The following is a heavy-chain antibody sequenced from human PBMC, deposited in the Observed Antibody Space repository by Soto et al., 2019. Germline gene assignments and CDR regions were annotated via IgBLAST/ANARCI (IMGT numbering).Heavy chain of an antibody. CDR3: ARSVRGSFTGFFDQ. CDR1: RDSLSDYFY. D-gene: IGHD2-15*01. V-gene: IGHV4-59*10. CDR2: IYTDGTT. J-gene: IGHJ4*02. Sequence: SETLSLTCTVYRDSLSDYFYWSWIRQPAGKGLEWIGRIYTDGTTKYNPSLKSRVTLSLDKYKNQFSLRLSSVTAADTAVYYFARSVRGSFTGFFDQWDRDSRVTISS.